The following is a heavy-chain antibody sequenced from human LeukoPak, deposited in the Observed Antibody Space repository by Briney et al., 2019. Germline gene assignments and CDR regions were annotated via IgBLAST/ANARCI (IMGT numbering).Heavy chain of an antibody. Sequence: GQSLRLSCTASGFTFSNYAMHWVRQAPGKGLQWVAVIWYDGRNKYYTDSVKGRFTISRDNSKNTLYLQMNTLRAEDTAVFYCAREKYTSGWFYFDYWGQGTLVTVSS. CDR1: GFTFSNYA. CDR2: IWYDGRNK. J-gene: IGHJ4*02. V-gene: IGHV3-33*01. D-gene: IGHD6-19*01. CDR3: AREKYTSGWFYFDY.